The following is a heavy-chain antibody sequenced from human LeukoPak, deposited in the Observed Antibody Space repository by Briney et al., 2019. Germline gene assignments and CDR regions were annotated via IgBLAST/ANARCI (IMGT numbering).Heavy chain of an antibody. CDR3: AKDLGFDSSGYYPGY. D-gene: IGHD3-22*01. J-gene: IGHJ4*02. CDR1: GFFFSSYA. V-gene: IGHV3-23*01. Sequence: PGGSLRLSCAASGFFFSSYAMSWVRQAPGKGLEWVSAISGSGGSTCYADSVKGRLTISRDNSKNTLYLQMNSLRAEDTAVYYCAKDLGFDSSGYYPGYWGQGTLVTVSS. CDR2: ISGSGGST.